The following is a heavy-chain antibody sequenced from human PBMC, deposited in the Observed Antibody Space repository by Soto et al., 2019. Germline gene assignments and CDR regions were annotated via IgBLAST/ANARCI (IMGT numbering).Heavy chain of an antibody. D-gene: IGHD2-8*01. CDR1: GYTFTGYY. CDR2: INPNSGGT. CDR3: AKSSQSIVLLGYGGGGYFDY. J-gene: IGHJ4*02. Sequence: QVQLVQSGAEVKKPGASVKVSCKASGYTFTGYYMHWVRQAPGQGLEWMGWINPNSGGTNYAQKFQGRVTMTRDTSLGTAYMERSRLRSEDTAVYYCAKSSQSIVLLGYGGGGYFDYWSQGTLVTVSS. V-gene: IGHV1-2*02.